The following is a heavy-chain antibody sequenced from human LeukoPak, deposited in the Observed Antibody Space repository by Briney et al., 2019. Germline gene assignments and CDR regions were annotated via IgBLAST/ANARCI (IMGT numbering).Heavy chain of an antibody. Sequence: GGSLRLSCAASGFTFSSYWMHWVRQAPGKGLVWVSRINSDGSSTSYADSVKGRFTISRGNAKNTLYLQMNSLRAEDTAVYYCARDCGGDCSPLYYYYYGMDAWGQGTTVTVSS. CDR1: GFTFSSYW. D-gene: IGHD2-21*02. V-gene: IGHV3-74*01. CDR3: ARDCGGDCSPLYYYYYGMDA. CDR2: INSDGSST. J-gene: IGHJ6*02.